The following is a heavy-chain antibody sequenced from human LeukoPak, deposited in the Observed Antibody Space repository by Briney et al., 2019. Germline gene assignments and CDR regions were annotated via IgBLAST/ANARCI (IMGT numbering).Heavy chain of an antibody. Sequence: ASVKVSCKASGYTLTSYYMHWVRQAPGQGLEWMGIINPSGGSTSYAQKFQGRVTMTRDTSTSTVYMELSSLRSEDTAVYYCAREGVTNWFDPWGQGTLVTVSS. J-gene: IGHJ5*02. V-gene: IGHV1-46*01. CDR2: INPSGGST. CDR1: GYTLTSYY. CDR3: AREGVTNWFDP. D-gene: IGHD3-10*01.